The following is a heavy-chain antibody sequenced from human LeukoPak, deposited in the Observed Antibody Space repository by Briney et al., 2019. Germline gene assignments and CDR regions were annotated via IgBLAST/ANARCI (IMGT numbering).Heavy chain of an antibody. CDR2: IYSGGSGST. J-gene: IGHJ4*02. V-gene: IGHV3-53*01. CDR3: AQRKATSWAHDY. D-gene: IGHD2-2*01. Sequence: VGSPRLSSAASGFAVTSSYMSSVRHAPGKGLEWGSVIYSGGSGSTYYADSVKGRFTISRDNSKNTLNLQMNSLRAEDTAVYYCAQRKATSWAHDYWGQGTLVTVPS. CDR1: GFAVTSSY.